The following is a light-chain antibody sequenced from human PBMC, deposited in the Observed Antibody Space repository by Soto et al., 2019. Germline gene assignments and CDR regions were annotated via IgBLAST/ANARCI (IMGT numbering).Light chain of an antibody. J-gene: IGLJ2*01. CDR3: LLYYSETVV. CDR2: DTS. V-gene: IGLV7-46*01. CDR1: TGAVTSGHY. Sequence: QAVVTQETSLIVSPGGTVTLTCGSSTGAVTSGHYPHWFQQKPDQAPRTLIYDTSIKHSWTPARFSGSLLGGKAALTLSGAQPADEADYYCLLYYSETVVFGGGTKVTVL.